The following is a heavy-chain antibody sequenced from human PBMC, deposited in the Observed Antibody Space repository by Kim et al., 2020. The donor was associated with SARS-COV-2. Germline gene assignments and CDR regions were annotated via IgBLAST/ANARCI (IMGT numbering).Heavy chain of an antibody. J-gene: IGHJ2*01. D-gene: IGHD1-1*01. CDR3: ARDASKGTLLDWYFDL. CDR2: ISGSGVTT. CDR1: GFTFSNYA. V-gene: IGHV3-23*01. Sequence: GGSLRLSCAASGFTFSNYAMSWVRQAPGKGLEWVSGISGSGVTTYHADSVRGRFTISRDNAKNTLFLQINSLRAEDTAVYYCARDASKGTLLDWYFDLWGRGTLITVSS.